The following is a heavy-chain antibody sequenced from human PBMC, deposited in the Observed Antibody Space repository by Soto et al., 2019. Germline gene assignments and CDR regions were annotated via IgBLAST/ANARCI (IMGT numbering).Heavy chain of an antibody. J-gene: IGHJ6*01. CDR2: IYYSGST. Sequence: PSEPLSLTCTVSGGSISSGGYYWSWIRQHPGKGLEWIGYIYYSGSTYYNPSLKSRVTISVDTCKNQFSLKLSSVTAADTAVYYCARERVTGTQNYYHYYGRDVWVQGSTVTV. CDR3: ARERVTGTQNYYHYYGRDV. D-gene: IGHD1-7*01. CDR1: GGSISSGGYY. V-gene: IGHV4-31*03.